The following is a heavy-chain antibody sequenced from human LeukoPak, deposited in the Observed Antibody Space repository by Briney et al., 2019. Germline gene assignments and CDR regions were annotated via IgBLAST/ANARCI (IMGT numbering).Heavy chain of an antibody. V-gene: IGHV4-4*07. CDR1: GGSISGYY. J-gene: IGHJ4*02. CDR3: ARDGDGSGSYNF. CDR2: IYTSGST. Sequence: SETLSLTCTVSGGSISGYYWSWIRQPAGKGLEWIGRIYTSGSTSYNSSLKSRVTMSVDTSKNQFSLKLSSVTAADTAVYYCARDGDGSGSYNFWGQGTLVTVSS. D-gene: IGHD3-10*01.